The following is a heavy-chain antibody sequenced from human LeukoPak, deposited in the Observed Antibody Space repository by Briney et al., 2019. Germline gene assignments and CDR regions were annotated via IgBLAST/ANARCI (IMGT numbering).Heavy chain of an antibody. CDR2: IYYSGST. CDR1: GGSISSYY. CDR3: ARHTIAAQSFFFDY. D-gene: IGHD6-13*01. Sequence: KTSETLSLTCTVSGGSISSYYWSWIRQPPGKGLEWIGYIYYSGSTNYNPSLKSRVTISVDTSKNQFSLKLSSVTAADTAVYYCARHTIAAQSFFFDYWGQGTLVTVSS. V-gene: IGHV4-59*08. J-gene: IGHJ4*02.